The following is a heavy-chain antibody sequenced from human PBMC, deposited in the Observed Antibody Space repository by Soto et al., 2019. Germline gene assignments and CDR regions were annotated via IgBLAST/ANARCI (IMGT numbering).Heavy chain of an antibody. CDR1: SGSISGYY. Sequence: PSETLSLTCTVSSGSISGYYWSWIRQPAGKGLEWIGRIYTSGSTSQNSYNPSLKSRVTMSLDTSKNQFSLKLSSVTAADTAVYYCARDSVGVAAPGDYWGQGTLVTVSS. V-gene: IGHV4-4*07. J-gene: IGHJ4*02. CDR2: IYTSGSTSQN. D-gene: IGHD6-13*01. CDR3: ARDSVGVAAPGDY.